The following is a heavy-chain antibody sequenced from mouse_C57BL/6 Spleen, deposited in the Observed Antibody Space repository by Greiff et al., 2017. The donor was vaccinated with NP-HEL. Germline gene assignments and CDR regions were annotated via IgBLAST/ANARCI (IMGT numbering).Heavy chain of an antibody. CDR3: AREGGRYYGSNSYYYAMDY. CDR1: GFTFSSYA. Sequence: EVKLMESGGGLVKPGGSLKLSCAASGFTFSSYAMSWVRQTPEKRLEWVATISDGGSYTYYPDNVKGRFTISRDTAKNNLYLQMSHLKSEDTAVYYCAREGGRYYGSNSYYYAMDYWGQGTSVTVSS. V-gene: IGHV5-4*03. CDR2: ISDGGSYT. J-gene: IGHJ4*01. D-gene: IGHD1-1*01.